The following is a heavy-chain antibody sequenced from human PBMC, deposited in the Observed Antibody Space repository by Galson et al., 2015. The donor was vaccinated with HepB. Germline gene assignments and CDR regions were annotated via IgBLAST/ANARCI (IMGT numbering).Heavy chain of an antibody. CDR1: GYSFTSYW. D-gene: IGHD3-10*01. CDR2: IDPSDSYT. CDR3: ARHNWYYYGSGSRHNWFDP. Sequence: QSGAEVKKPGESLRISCTGSGYSFTSYWISWVRQMPGKGLEWMGRIDPSDSYTNYSPSFQGHVTISADKSISTAYLQWSSLKASDTAMYYCARHNWYYYGSGSRHNWFDPWGQGTLVTVSS. J-gene: IGHJ5*02. V-gene: IGHV5-10-1*01.